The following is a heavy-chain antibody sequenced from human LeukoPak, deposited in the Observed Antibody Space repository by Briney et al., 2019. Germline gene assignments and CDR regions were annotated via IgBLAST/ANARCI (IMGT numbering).Heavy chain of an antibody. J-gene: IGHJ6*02. CDR2: IWYDGSNK. V-gene: IGHV3-33*01. Sequence: PGGSLRLSCAASGFTFSNYGMHWVRQAPGKGLEWVAVIWYDGSNKYYADSVKGRFTISRDNSKNTLYLQMNSLRAEDTAVYYCARSSTSCWSPICGMDVWGQGTTVTVSS. D-gene: IGHD2-2*01. CDR1: GFTFSNYG. CDR3: ARSSTSCWSPICGMDV.